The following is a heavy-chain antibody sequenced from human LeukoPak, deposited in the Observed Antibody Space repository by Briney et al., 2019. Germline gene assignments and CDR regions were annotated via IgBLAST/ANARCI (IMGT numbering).Heavy chain of an antibody. CDR2: IWYDGSNK. CDR1: GFTFSSYG. Sequence: GGSLRLSCAASGFTFSSYGMHWVRQAPGKGLEWVAVIWYDGSNKYYADSVKGRFTISRDNSKNTLYLQMNSLRAEDTAVYYCAREWRVVVAAQYYYYGMDVWGQGTTVTVSS. D-gene: IGHD2-15*01. CDR3: AREWRVVVAAQYYYYGMDV. J-gene: IGHJ6*02. V-gene: IGHV3-33*01.